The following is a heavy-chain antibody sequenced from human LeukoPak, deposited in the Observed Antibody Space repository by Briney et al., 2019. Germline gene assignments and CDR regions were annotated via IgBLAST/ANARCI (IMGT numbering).Heavy chain of an antibody. Sequence: SETLSLTCTVSGGSISSYYWSRIRQPPGKGLEWIGYIYYSGSTNYNPSLKSRVTISVDTSKNQFSLKLSSVTAADTAVYYCARPRAHYGMDVWGQGTTVTVSS. J-gene: IGHJ6*02. V-gene: IGHV4-59*08. CDR2: IYYSGST. CDR3: ARPRAHYGMDV. CDR1: GGSISSYY.